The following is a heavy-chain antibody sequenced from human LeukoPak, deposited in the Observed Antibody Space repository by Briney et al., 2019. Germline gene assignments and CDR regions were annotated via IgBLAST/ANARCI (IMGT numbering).Heavy chain of an antibody. CDR2: IYSGGST. D-gene: IGHD5-12*01. J-gene: IGHJ6*03. Sequence: PGGSLRLSCAASGFTVSSNYMSWVRQAPGKGLEWVSVIYSGGSTYYADSVKGRFTISRDNSKNTLYLQMNSLRAEDTALYYCARERATLDYYYYMDVWGKGTTVTVSS. CDR1: GFTVSSNY. V-gene: IGHV3-53*01. CDR3: ARERATLDYYYYMDV.